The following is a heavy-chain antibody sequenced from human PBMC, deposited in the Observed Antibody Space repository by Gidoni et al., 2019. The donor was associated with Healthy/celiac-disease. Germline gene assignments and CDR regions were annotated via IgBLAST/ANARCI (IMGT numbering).Heavy chain of an antibody. CDR1: GGSISSGGYY. CDR3: ARVSSGCSGGSCYFSGFDY. Sequence: QAQLQESGPGLVKPSQTLSLTCPVSGGSISSGGYYWSWIRQHPGKGLEWIGYIYYSGSTYYNPSLKSLVTISVDTSKNQFSLKLSSVTAADTAVYYCARVSSGCSGGSCYFSGFDYWGQGTLVTVSS. V-gene: IGHV4-31*01. J-gene: IGHJ4*02. CDR2: IYYSGST. D-gene: IGHD2-15*01.